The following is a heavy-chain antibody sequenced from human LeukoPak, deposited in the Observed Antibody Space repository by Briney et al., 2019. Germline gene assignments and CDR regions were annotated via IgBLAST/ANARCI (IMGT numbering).Heavy chain of an antibody. CDR2: IYSGGST. CDR1: GFTVSSNY. D-gene: IGHD3-10*01. J-gene: IGHJ5*02. CDR3: ARVVWYYYYGSGSYYNLNWFDP. V-gene: IGHV3-53*04. Sequence: GGSLRLSCAASGFTVSSNYMSWVRQAPGKGLEWVSVIYSGGSTYYADSVKGRFTISRHNSKNTLYLQMNSLRAEDTAVYYCARVVWYYYYGSGSYYNLNWFDPWGQGTLVTVSS.